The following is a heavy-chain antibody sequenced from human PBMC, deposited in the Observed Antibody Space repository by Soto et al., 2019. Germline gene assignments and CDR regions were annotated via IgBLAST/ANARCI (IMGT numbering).Heavy chain of an antibody. V-gene: IGHV1-46*01. Sequence: QVQLVQSGAEVKKPGASVKVSCKASGYTFTSYYMHWVRQAPGQGLEWMGIINPSGGSTSYAQKLQGRVTMPRDTSTSTVYMELSSLRSEDTAVYYCATDRIAARQLLDYGMDVWGQGTTVTVSS. CDR3: ATDRIAARQLLDYGMDV. D-gene: IGHD6-6*01. CDR2: INPSGGST. J-gene: IGHJ6*02. CDR1: GYTFTSYY.